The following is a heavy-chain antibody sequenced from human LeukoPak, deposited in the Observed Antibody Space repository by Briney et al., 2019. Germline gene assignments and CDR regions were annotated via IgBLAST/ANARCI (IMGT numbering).Heavy chain of an antibody. Sequence: PGGSLRLSCAASGFTFSSYAMHWVRQAPGKGLEWVAVISYDGSNKYYADSVKGRFTISRDNSKNTLYLQMNSLRADDTAVYYCARDYPSWARYYYDSSGYYYFDYWGQGTLVTVSS. CDR1: GFTFSSYA. CDR3: ARDYPSWARYYYDSSGYYYFDY. CDR2: ISYDGSNK. D-gene: IGHD3-22*01. V-gene: IGHV3-30-3*01. J-gene: IGHJ4*02.